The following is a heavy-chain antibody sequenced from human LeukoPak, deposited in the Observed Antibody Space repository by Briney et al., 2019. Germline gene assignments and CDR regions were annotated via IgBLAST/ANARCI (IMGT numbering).Heavy chain of an antibody. CDR1: GGSFSGYY. CDR2: INHSGST. J-gene: IGHJ5*02. D-gene: IGHD6-6*01. CDR3: ARGVRLQRSSYNWFDP. V-gene: IGHV4-34*01. Sequence: SETLSLTCTVYGGSFSGYYWSWIRLPPGKGLEWIGEINHSGSTNYNPSLKSRVTISVDTSKNQFSLKLSSVTAADTAVYYCARGVRLQRSSYNWFDPWGQGTLVTVSS.